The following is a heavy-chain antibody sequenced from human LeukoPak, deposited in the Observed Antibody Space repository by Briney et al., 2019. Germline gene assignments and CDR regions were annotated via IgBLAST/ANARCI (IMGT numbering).Heavy chain of an antibody. CDR2: INHSGST. D-gene: IGHD6-6*01. CDR3: ARTYSSPSENWFDP. CDR1: GGSFSGYY. Sequence: SETLSLTCAVYGGSFSGYYWSWIRQPPGKGLEWIGEINHSGSTNYNPSLKSRVTISADTSKNQFSLKLSSVTAADTAVYYCARTYSSPSENWFDPWGQGTLVTVSS. V-gene: IGHV4-34*01. J-gene: IGHJ5*02.